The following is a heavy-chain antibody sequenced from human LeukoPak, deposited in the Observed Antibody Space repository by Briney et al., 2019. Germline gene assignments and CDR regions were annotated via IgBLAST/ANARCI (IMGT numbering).Heavy chain of an antibody. D-gene: IGHD6-19*01. V-gene: IGHV3-53*01. CDR1: GFTVSSNY. J-gene: IGHJ4*02. Sequence: GGSLRLSCVASGFTVSSNYMSWVRQAPGKGLEWVSIIYSGGNTHYADSVKGRFTISRDNSKNTLYLQMNSLRAEDTAVYYCTCSGWSIYYFDYWGQGTLVTVSS. CDR3: TCSGWSIYYFDY. CDR2: IYSGGNT.